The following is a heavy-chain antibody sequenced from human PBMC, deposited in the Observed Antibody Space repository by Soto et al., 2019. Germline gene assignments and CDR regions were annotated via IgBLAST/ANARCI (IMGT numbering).Heavy chain of an antibody. CDR3: ARDRGVDYSYYDMDV. V-gene: IGHV1-18*01. CDR2: ISAYNGNT. CDR1: GYTFTSYG. J-gene: IGHJ6*02. Sequence: GASVKVCCKASGYTFTSYGISWVRQAPGQGLEWMGWISAYNGNTNYAQKLQGRVTMTTDTSTSTAYTELRSLRSDDTAVYYCARDRGVDYSYYDMDVWGQGTTVTVSS. D-gene: IGHD3-10*01.